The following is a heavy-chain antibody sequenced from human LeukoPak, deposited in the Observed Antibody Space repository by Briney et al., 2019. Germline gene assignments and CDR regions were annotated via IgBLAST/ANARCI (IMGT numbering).Heavy chain of an antibody. Sequence: GGSLRLSCAASGFTFSNYAMHWVRQAPGKGLEWVSVIYSGGSTYYADSVKGRFTISRDNSKNTLYLQMNSLRAEDTAVYYCARDFGYFWGQGTLVTVSS. CDR3: ARDFGYF. J-gene: IGHJ4*02. CDR1: GFTFSNYA. CDR2: IYSGGST. V-gene: IGHV3-66*01. D-gene: IGHD3-10*01.